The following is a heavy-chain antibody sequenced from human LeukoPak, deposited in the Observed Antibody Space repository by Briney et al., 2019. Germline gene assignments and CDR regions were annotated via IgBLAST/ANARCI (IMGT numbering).Heavy chain of an antibody. CDR1: GYTLTELS. Sequence: ASVKVSCKVSGYTLTELSMHWVRQAPGKGREWMGGFDPEDGETIYAQKFQGRVTMTTDTSTSTAYMELRSLRSDDTAVYYCARDSKQAADFWGQGTLVTVSS. D-gene: IGHD6-13*01. CDR2: FDPEDGET. J-gene: IGHJ4*02. CDR3: ARDSKQAADF. V-gene: IGHV1-24*01.